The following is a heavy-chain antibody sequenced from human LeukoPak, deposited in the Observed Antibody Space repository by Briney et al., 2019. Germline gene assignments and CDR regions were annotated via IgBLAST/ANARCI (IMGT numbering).Heavy chain of an antibody. J-gene: IGHJ6*02. Sequence: GRSLRLSCAASGFTFSSYGMHWVRQAPGKGLEWVAVIWYDGSNKYYADSVKGRFTISRDNSKNTLYLQMNSLRAEDTAVYYCARVPESSKNYYYGMDVWGQGTTVTVSS. CDR3: ARVPESSKNYYYGMDV. CDR1: GFTFSSYG. V-gene: IGHV3-33*01. CDR2: IWYDGSNK.